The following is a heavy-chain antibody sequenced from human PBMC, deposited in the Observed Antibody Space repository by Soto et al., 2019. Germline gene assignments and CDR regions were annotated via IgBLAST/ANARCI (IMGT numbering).Heavy chain of an antibody. J-gene: IGHJ5*02. CDR2: IYYSGST. Sequence: PSETLSLTCTVSGGSISSSSYYWGWIRQPPGKGLEWIGSIYYSGSTYYNPSLKSRVTISVDTSKNQFSLKLSSVTAADTAVYYCARHGGRWLKNRFDPWGQGTLVTVSS. CDR3: ARHGGRWLKNRFDP. V-gene: IGHV4-39*01. D-gene: IGHD6-19*01. CDR1: GGSISSSSYY.